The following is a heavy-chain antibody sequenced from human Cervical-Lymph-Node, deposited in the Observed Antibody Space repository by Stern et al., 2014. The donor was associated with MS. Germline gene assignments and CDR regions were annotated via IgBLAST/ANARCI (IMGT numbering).Heavy chain of an antibody. J-gene: IGHJ4*02. V-gene: IGHV2-5*01. Sequence: QITSKESGPTLVKPTQTLTLTCTFSGFSLNTRGVGVGWIRQPPGKALEWLALIYWNDDKRYSPSLKSRLTITKDTSRSQVVLTITKLDPVDTATYFCSLDPGYWGQGILVTVSS. CDR1: GFSLNTRGVG. CDR3: SLDPGY. CDR2: IYWNDDK.